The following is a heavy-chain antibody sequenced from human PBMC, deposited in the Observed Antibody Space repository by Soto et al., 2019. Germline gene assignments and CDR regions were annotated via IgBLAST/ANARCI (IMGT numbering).Heavy chain of an antibody. V-gene: IGHV1-69*08. J-gene: IGHJ5*02. CDR2: IIPILGIA. D-gene: IGHD2-2*01. Sequence: QVQLGQSGAEVKKPGSSVKVSCKASGGTFISYTISWVRQAPGQGLEWMGRIIPILGIANYAQKFQGRVTITADKSTSTAYMELSSLRSEDTAVYYCARDCSSTSCYAYPWGQGTLVTVSS. CDR1: GGTFISYT. CDR3: ARDCSSTSCYAYP.